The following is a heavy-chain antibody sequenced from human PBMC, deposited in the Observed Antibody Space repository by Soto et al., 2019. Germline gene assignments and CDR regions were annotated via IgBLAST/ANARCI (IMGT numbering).Heavy chain of an antibody. CDR1: GDTFDDYT. D-gene: IGHD1-1*01. Sequence: QVQLVQSGAEVKKPGSSVKVSCKASGDTFDDYTLTWVRQAPGQGLEWMGRIVPILVVPNYAQNFQGRLTIPADISTSTAYMELSSLRFEDTAVYYCARVGRTTGTMSWWFDPWGQGTLVTVSS. CDR2: IVPILVVP. CDR3: ARVGRTTGTMSWWFDP. V-gene: IGHV1-69*02. J-gene: IGHJ5*02.